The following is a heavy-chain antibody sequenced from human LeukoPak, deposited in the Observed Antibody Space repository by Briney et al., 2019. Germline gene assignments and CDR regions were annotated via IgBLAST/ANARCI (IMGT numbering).Heavy chain of an antibody. CDR1: GYTFTTYY. Sequence: GASVKVSCKASGYTFTTYYMHWVRQAPGQGLEWVGMSNPNDGTTNSAQKFQVRVTMTTDRSTNTVYMELSSLRSEDTAVYYCARGTGSGSANWFDPWGQGTPVSVSS. J-gene: IGHJ5*02. V-gene: IGHV1-46*01. CDR2: SNPNDGTT. CDR3: ARGTGSGSANWFDP. D-gene: IGHD3-10*01.